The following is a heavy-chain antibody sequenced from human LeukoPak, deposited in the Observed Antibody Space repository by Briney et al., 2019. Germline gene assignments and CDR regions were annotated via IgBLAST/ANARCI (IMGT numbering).Heavy chain of an antibody. Sequence: GGSLRLSCAASGFTVNNNYMSWVRQAPGKGLEWVAVIYIGGGTYYAASVKGRFTVSRDNAKNTLFLQMNSLRVDDTAVYYCGRIIVGATGVDYWGQGTPVTVSS. CDR3: GRIIVGATGVDY. J-gene: IGHJ4*02. CDR1: GFTVNNNY. CDR2: IYIGGGT. V-gene: IGHV3-53*01. D-gene: IGHD1-26*01.